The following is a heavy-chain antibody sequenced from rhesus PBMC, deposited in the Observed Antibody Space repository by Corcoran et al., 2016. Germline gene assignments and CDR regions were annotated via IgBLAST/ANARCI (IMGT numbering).Heavy chain of an antibody. J-gene: IGHJ4*01. CDR2: IYGSGSTT. Sequence: QVQLQESGPGLVKPSETLSLTCTVSGGSISGYYWNWIRQPPGKGLEWTGNIYGSGSTTTYNPSLKSRVTLSVDTSKNQLSLKLSSVPAADTAVYYCARRFDYWGQGVLVTVSS. V-gene: IGHV4S11*01. CDR1: GGSISGYY. CDR3: ARRFDY.